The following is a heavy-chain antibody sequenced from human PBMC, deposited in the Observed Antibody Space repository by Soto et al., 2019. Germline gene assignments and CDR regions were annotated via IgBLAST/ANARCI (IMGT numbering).Heavy chain of an antibody. Sequence: SETLSLTCVFSVGSISSDGYSCSWIRQPPGEGLEYIGYIYHTGSAYYTPSLKSRVTMSVDRSKNQFSLKLSSVTAADTAVYYCVRGVGTTMQHYGMEVLGQGTTVNVSS. V-gene: IGHV4-30-2*01. D-gene: IGHD5-18*01. CDR1: VGSISSDGYS. CDR2: IYHTGSA. CDR3: VRGVGTTMQHYGMEV. J-gene: IGHJ6*02.